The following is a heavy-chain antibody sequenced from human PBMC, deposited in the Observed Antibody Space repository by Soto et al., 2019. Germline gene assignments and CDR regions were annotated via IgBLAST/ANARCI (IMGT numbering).Heavy chain of an antibody. CDR1: GFTLNAYG. D-gene: IGHD6-19*01. J-gene: IGHJ1*01. Sequence: EVQLLESGGALIQPGGSLRLSCAASGFTLNAYGMIWVRQAPGKGLEWVSAVRPGDGGTVYSDSVTGRFTISRDNSKYIVYLQMNSLRAEDTALYYCARVSYNSGWFPEHWGQGTLVTVSS. CDR3: ARVSYNSGWFPEH. V-gene: IGHV3-23*01. CDR2: VRPGDGGT.